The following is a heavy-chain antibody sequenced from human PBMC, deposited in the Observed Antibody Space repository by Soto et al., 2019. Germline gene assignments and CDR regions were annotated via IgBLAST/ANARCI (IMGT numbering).Heavy chain of an antibody. CDR3: AREGGYDFWSAYDFDY. D-gene: IGHD3-3*01. Sequence: QVQLVESGGGVVQPGSSLRLSCAASGFTFSSYGMHWVRQAPGKGLEWVAVIWYDGSNKYYADSVKGRFTISRDNSKNTLYLQMNSLRAEDTAVYYCAREGGYDFWSAYDFDYWGQGTLVTVSS. J-gene: IGHJ4*02. CDR2: IWYDGSNK. V-gene: IGHV3-33*01. CDR1: GFTFSSYG.